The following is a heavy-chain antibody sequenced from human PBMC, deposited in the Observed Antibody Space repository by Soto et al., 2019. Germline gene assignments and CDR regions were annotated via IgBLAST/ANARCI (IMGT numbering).Heavy chain of an antibody. CDR1: GYTLTELS. CDR2: FDPEDGET. D-gene: IGHD1-7*01. CDR3: ATVGITGTTGSWFDP. Sequence: SSVKVSFKVSGYTLTELSMHWVLHAPVKGLEWMGGFDPEDGETIYAQKFQGRVTMTEDTSTDTAYMELSSLRSEDTAVYYCATVGITGTTGSWFDPWGQGTLVTVSS. J-gene: IGHJ5*02. V-gene: IGHV1-24*01.